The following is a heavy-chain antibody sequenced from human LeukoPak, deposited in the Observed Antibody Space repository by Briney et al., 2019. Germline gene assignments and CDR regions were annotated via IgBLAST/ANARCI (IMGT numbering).Heavy chain of an antibody. CDR1: GGTFSSYA. CDR3: AREVDGYSDFDY. D-gene: IGHD5-24*01. CDR2: IIPIFGTA. V-gene: IGHV1-69*13. Sequence: SVKVSCKASGGTFSSYAISWVRQAPGQGLEWMGEIIPIFGTANYAQKFQGRVTITADESTSTAYMELSSLRSEDTAVYYCAREVDGYSDFDYWGQGTLVTVSS. J-gene: IGHJ4*02.